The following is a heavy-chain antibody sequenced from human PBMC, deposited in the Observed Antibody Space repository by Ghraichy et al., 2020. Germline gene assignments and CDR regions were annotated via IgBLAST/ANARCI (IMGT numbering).Heavy chain of an antibody. CDR1: GGSISSGDYY. D-gene: IGHD5-18*01. J-gene: IGHJ4*02. Sequence: SETLSLTCTVSGGSISSGDYYWSWIRQPPGKGLEWIGYIYYSGSTYYNPSLKSRVTISVDTSKNQFSLKLSSVTAADTAVYYCARDVYTAMVGGYYFDYWGQGTLVTVSS. V-gene: IGHV4-30-4*01. CDR3: ARDVYTAMVGGYYFDY. CDR2: IYYSGST.